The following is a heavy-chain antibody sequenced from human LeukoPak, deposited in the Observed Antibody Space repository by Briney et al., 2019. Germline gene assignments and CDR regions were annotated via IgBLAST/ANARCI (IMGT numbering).Heavy chain of an antibody. CDR1: EFTFSKFP. Sequence: AGGSLRLSCAASEFTFSKFPMGWVRQAPWRGLERVSAISASGDVTFHADSVRGRFTISRDNSKSTLFLQMNDLRVEDTAKFYCAKSLFTSATGTGRAFHIWGQGTMVSVSS. D-gene: IGHD1-1*01. J-gene: IGHJ3*02. CDR2: ISASGDVT. CDR3: AKSLFTSATGTGRAFHI. V-gene: IGHV3-23*01.